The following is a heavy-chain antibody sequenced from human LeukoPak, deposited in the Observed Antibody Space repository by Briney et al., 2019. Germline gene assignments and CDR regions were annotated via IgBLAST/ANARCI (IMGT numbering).Heavy chain of an antibody. D-gene: IGHD5-12*01. V-gene: IGHV4-38-2*02. J-gene: IGHJ4*02. CDR3: AREVKSGYDRTFDY. CDR2: IYHSGST. CDR1: GYSISSGYY. Sequence: SETLSLTCTVSGYSISSGYYWGWIRQPPGKGLEWIGSIYHSGSTYYNPSLKSRVTISVDTSKNQFSLQLNSVTPEDTAVYYCAREVKSGYDRTFDYWGQGTLVTVSS.